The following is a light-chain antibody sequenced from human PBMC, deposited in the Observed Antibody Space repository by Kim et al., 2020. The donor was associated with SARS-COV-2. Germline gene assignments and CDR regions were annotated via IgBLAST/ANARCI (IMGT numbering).Light chain of an antibody. CDR2: KDR. J-gene: IGLJ2*01. V-gene: IGLV3-25*03. CDR3: ESADSSGTYV. CDR1: AVKEQH. Sequence: PGQTARSACSGDAVKEQHAWWYQQKGGHAHCLVINKDRGRPAGIPGLFSGTSAGTTVTLTIGGVQEEDDADYYGESADSSGTYVFGGGTKLTVL.